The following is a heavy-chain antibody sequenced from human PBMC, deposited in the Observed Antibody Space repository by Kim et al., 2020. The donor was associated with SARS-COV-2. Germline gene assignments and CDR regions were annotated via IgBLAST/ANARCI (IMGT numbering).Heavy chain of an antibody. CDR2: IYYSGST. Sequence: SETLSLTCTVSGGSISGYYWSWIRQPPGKGLEWIGYIYYSGSTNYNPSLKSRVTISVDTTKNQFSLKLSSVTAADTAVYYCARTYPDCDIMTGYYYFDYWGQGTLVTVSS. J-gene: IGHJ4*02. D-gene: IGHD3-9*01. V-gene: IGHV4-59*13. CDR3: ARTYPDCDIMTGYYYFDY. CDR1: GGSISGYY.